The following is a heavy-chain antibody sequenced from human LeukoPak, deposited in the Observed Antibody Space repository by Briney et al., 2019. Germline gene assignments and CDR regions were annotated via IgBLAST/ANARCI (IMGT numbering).Heavy chain of an antibody. CDR3: ARDLNYDSAS. D-gene: IGHD3-22*01. Sequence: PGRSLRLSCAASGFTHDRNYMRCVREAPGKGLEWVSVIYSGGSTYYADSVKGRFTISRDNSKNTVYLQMNSLRAEDTAVYYCARDLNYDSASWGQGTLVTVSS. V-gene: IGHV3-53*01. CDR1: GFTHDRNY. CDR2: IYSGGST. J-gene: IGHJ5*02.